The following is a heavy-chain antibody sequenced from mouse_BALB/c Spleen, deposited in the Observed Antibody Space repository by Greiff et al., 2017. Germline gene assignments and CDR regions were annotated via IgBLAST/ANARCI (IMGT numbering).Heavy chain of an antibody. CDR3: ANYYGSSWFAY. V-gene: IGHV2-9*02. D-gene: IGHD1-1*01. J-gene: IGHJ3*01. CDR1: GFSLTSYG. Sequence: VKLMESGPGLVAPSQSLSITCTVSGFSLTSYGVHWVRQPPGKGLEWLGVIWAGGSTNYNSALMSRLSISKDNSKSQVFLKMNSLQTDDTAMYYCANYYGSSWFAYWGQGTLVTVSA. CDR2: IWAGGST.